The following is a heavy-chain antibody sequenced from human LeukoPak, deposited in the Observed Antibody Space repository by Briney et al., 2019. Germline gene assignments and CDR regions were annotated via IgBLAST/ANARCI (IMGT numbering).Heavy chain of an antibody. D-gene: IGHD5-24*01. CDR3: ARARDGYWY. V-gene: IGHV3-74*01. J-gene: IGHJ4*02. CDR1: GFTFNNYW. CDR2: INTDGSST. Sequence: GGSLRLSCAASGFTFNNYWMHWVRQAPGKGLVWVSRINTDGSSTHYADSVKDRFTISRDNAKNTLYLQMNSLRDEDTAVYYCARARDGYWYWGQGTLVTVSS.